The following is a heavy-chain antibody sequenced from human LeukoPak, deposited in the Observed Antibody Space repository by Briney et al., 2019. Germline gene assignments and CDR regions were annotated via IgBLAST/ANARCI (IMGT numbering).Heavy chain of an antibody. D-gene: IGHD5-24*01. V-gene: IGHV3-23*01. CDR2: ISGSGGST. CDR3: AGDADGYPIFDY. Sequence: PGGSLRLSCAASGFTFSSYAMSWVRQAPGKGLEWVSAISGSGGSTYYADSVKGRFTISRDNSKNTLYLQMNSLRVEDTAVFYCAGDADGYPIFDYWGQGTLVTVSS. CDR1: GFTFSSYA. J-gene: IGHJ4*02.